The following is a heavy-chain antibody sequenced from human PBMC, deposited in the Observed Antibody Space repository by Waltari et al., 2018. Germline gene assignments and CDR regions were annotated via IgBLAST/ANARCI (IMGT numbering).Heavy chain of an antibody. Sequence: QVQLVQSGAEVKKPGASVKVSCKASGYTFTSYDINWVRQATGQGLEWMGWMNPNRGNTGYAQKFQGRVTMTRNTSISTAYMELSSLRSEDTAVYYCARDCSSTSCYVPYYMDVWGKGTTVTVSS. J-gene: IGHJ6*03. CDR3: ARDCSSTSCYVPYYMDV. CDR2: MNPNRGNT. CDR1: GYTFTSYD. V-gene: IGHV1-8*01. D-gene: IGHD2-2*01.